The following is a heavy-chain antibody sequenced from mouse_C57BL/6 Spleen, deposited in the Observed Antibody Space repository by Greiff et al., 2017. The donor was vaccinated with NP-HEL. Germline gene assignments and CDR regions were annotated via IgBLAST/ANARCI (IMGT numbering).Heavy chain of an antibody. J-gene: IGHJ4*01. CDR3: ARLPYYYGSSPYAMDY. CDR1: GYTFTSYW. Sequence: QVQLQQPGAELVKPGASVKMSCKASGYTFTSYWITWVKQRPGQGLEWIGDIYPGSGSTNYNEKFKSKATLTVDTSSSTAYMQLSSLTSEDSAVYYCARLPYYYGSSPYAMDYWGQGTSVTVSS. V-gene: IGHV1-55*01. CDR2: IYPGSGST. D-gene: IGHD1-1*01.